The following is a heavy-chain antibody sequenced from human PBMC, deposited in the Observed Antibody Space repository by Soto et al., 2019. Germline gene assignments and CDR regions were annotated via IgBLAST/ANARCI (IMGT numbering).Heavy chain of an antibody. Sequence: VASVKVSCKTSGYVFTSFAIHWMRQAPGQGPEWMGWINTGNGDSKYSEKFQDRVTITRDTSATTAYMELSSLRSEDTAVYYCARSKTIVMPGFDHWGQGTLVTFSS. CDR2: INTGNGDS. CDR3: ARSKTIVMPGFDH. J-gene: IGHJ4*02. V-gene: IGHV1-3*04. D-gene: IGHD2-21*01. CDR1: GYVFTSFA.